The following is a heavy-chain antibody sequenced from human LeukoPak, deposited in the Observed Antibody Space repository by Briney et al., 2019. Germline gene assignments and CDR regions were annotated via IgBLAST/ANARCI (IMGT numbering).Heavy chain of an antibody. Sequence: ASVKVSCKASGYTFTSYDINWVRQATGQGLEWMGWMNPNSGNTGYAQKFQGRVTMTRNTSISTAYMELSSLRSEDTAVYYCARDLGEGASNWFDPWGQGTLVTVSS. CDR3: ARDLGEGASNWFDP. D-gene: IGHD1-26*01. CDR1: GYTFTSYD. J-gene: IGHJ5*02. V-gene: IGHV1-8*01. CDR2: MNPNSGNT.